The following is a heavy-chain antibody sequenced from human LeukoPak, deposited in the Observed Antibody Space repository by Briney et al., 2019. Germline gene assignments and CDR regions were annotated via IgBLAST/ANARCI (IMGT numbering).Heavy chain of an antibody. CDR2: ISGSGGNT. V-gene: IGHV3-23*01. D-gene: IGHD2-15*01. Sequence: PGGSLRLSCAASGFTFSTYGMSWVRQAPGKGLEWVSTISGSGGNTYYADSVKGRFTISRDNSKNTLCLQMNSLRAEDTAVYYCAKGRIFLDVWGQGTAVTVSS. J-gene: IGHJ6*02. CDR1: GFTFSTYG. CDR3: AKGRIFLDV.